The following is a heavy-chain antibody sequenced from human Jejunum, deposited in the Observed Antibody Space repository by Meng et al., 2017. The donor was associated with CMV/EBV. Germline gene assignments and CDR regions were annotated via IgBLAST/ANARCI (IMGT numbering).Heavy chain of an antibody. Sequence: WVRQAPGKGLELVAVISYDGSNKYYADSVKGRFTNSRDNSKNTLYLQMNSLRAEDTAVYYCARDMGVLRFLEWLSTYYYYGMDVWGQGTTVTVSS. J-gene: IGHJ6*02. V-gene: IGHV3-30*01. CDR3: ARDMGVLRFLEWLSTYYYYGMDV. D-gene: IGHD3-3*01. CDR2: ISYDGSNK.